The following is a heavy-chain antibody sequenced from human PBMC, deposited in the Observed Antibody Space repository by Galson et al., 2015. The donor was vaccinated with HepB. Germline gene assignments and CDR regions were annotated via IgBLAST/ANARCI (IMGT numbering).Heavy chain of an antibody. D-gene: IGHD1-26*01. V-gene: IGHV1-3*01. Sequence: SVKVSCKASGYTFTSYAMHWVRQAPGQRLEWMGWINAGNGNTKYSQKFQGRVTITRDTSASTAYMELSSLRSEDTAVYYCARDMSRRDRIVGATGYWGQGTLVTVSS. CDR1: GYTFTSYA. CDR2: INAGNGNT. CDR3: ARDMSRRDRIVGATGY. J-gene: IGHJ4*02.